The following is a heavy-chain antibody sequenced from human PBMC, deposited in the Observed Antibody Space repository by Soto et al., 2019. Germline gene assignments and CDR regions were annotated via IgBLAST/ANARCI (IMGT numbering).Heavy chain of an antibody. J-gene: IGHJ4*02. CDR1: GFTFTSSA. CDR3: AADPLKYYDILTGP. CDR2: IVVGSGNT. Sequence: SVKVSCKASGFTFTSSAVQWVRQARGQRLEWIGWIVVGSGNTNYAQKFQERVTITRDMSTSTAYMELSSLRSEDTAVYYCAADPLKYYDILTGPWGQGTLVTVSS. D-gene: IGHD3-9*01. V-gene: IGHV1-58*01.